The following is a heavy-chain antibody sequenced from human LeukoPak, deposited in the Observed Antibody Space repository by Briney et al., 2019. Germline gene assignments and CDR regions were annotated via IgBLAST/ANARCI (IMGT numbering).Heavy chain of an antibody. J-gene: IGHJ4*02. CDR2: ISSSSSYI. CDR1: GFTFSSYS. D-gene: IGHD1-26*01. CDR3: ARASDKGGDY. V-gene: IGHV3-21*01. Sequence: GGSLRLSCAASGFTFSSYSVNWVRQAPGKGLGWVSSISSSSSYIYYADSVKGRFTISRDNAKNSLYLQMNSLRAEDTAVYYCARASDKGGDYWGQGTLVTVSS.